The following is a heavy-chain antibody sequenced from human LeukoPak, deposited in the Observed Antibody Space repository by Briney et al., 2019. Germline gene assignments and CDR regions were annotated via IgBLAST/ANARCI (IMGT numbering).Heavy chain of an antibody. Sequence: PGGSLRLSCAASGFTFSTYGMSWVRQAPGKGLEWVSTIGRTGSTTYYADSVKGRFTISRDNSKNTIYLQMNSLRAEDTAVYYCASRDPCSGGNCYGLAYWGQGTLVTVSS. CDR1: GFTFSTYG. J-gene: IGHJ4*02. CDR3: ASRDPCSGGNCYGLAY. V-gene: IGHV3-23*01. CDR2: IGRTGSTT. D-gene: IGHD2-15*01.